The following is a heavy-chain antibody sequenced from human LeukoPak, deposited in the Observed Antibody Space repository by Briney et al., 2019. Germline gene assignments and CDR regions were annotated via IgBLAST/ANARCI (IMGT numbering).Heavy chain of an antibody. CDR1: GFIFGDYA. V-gene: IGHV3-49*04. J-gene: IGHJ4*02. CDR2: IRSKAYGGTA. D-gene: IGHD3-22*01. CDR3: ARDPYKGPTYYYDSSGPCFDY. Sequence: GGSLRLSCTGSGFIFGDYAMNWVRQAPGKGLEWVGVIRSKAYGGTAEYAASVKGRFTISRDNSKNTLYLQMNSLRAEDTAVYYCARDPYKGPTYYYDSSGPCFDYWGQGTLVTVSS.